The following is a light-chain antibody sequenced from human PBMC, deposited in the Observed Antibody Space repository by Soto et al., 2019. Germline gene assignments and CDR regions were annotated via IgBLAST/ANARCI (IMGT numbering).Light chain of an antibody. CDR3: QSYDSSLTISV. Sequence: QSVLTQPPSVSGTPGQRVSISCTGTSSNIGADYDVHRYQQLPGTAPRLLIFGNSNRPSGVPDRFSGSKSGTSASLAITGLQAEDEAIYYCQSYDSSLTISVFGAGTKLTVL. CDR2: GNS. J-gene: IGLJ2*01. V-gene: IGLV1-40*01. CDR1: SSNIGADYD.